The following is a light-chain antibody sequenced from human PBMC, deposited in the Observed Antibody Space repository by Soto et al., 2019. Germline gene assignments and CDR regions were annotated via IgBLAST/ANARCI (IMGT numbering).Light chain of an antibody. V-gene: IGLV2-11*01. CDR2: DVN. CDR1: SGDVGRYNY. J-gene: IGLJ1*01. CDR3: CSYAGTYTFV. Sequence: QSALTQPRSVSGSPGQSVTISCTGTSGDVGRYNYVSWYQQHPGKAPKLMIYDVNARPSGVPDRFSGSKSGNTASLTISGLQAEDEAGYYCCSYAGTYTFVFGTGTKGTVL.